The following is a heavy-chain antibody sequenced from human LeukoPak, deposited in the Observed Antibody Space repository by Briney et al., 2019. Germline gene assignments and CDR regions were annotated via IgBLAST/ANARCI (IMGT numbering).Heavy chain of an antibody. CDR3: ARGRRTYYYDSSGYFDY. Sequence: SETLSLNCTVSGGSISSHYWSWIRQPPGKGLEWLGYIYYSGSTNYNPSLKSRVTISVDTSKNQFSLKLSSVTAADTAVYYCARGRRTYYYDSSGYFDYWGQGTLVTVSS. J-gene: IGHJ4*02. CDR1: GGSISSHY. CDR2: IYYSGST. D-gene: IGHD3-22*01. V-gene: IGHV4-59*11.